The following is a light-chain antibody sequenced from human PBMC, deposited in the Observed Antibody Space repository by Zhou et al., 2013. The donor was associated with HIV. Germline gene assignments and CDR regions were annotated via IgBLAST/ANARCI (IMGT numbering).Light chain of an antibody. V-gene: IGKV1-5*03. CDR3: QQSYNTPHT. CDR2: KAS. Sequence: DIQMTQPPSTLSASVGDRVTITCRASQSIRSWLAWYQQKPGKAPKLLIYKASSLESGVPSRFSGSGSGTDFTLTISSLQPEDVATYYCQQSYNTPHTFGQGTKLEIK. CDR1: QSIRSW. J-gene: IGKJ2*01.